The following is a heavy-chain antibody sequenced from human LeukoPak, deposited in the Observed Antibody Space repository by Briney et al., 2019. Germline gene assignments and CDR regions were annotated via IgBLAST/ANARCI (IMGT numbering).Heavy chain of an antibody. D-gene: IGHD6-19*01. CDR2: VYVTGST. CDR1: GDSISSYY. V-gene: IGHV4-4*07. J-gene: IGHJ5*02. Sequence: SETLSLTCTVPGDSISSYYWSWIRQPAGKGLEWIGRVYVTGSTNLNPALQSRATMSVDTSKNQFSLKLTSVTAADTAVYYCARDRQWLVDHWGQGTLVTVSS. CDR3: ARDRQWLVDH.